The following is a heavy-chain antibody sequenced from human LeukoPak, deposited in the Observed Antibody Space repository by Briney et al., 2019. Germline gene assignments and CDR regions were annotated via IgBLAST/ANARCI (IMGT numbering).Heavy chain of an antibody. J-gene: IGHJ6*03. D-gene: IGHD6-25*01. CDR2: IYYSGST. CDR3: AREGSRRLYMDV. V-gene: IGHV4-39*07. CDR1: GGSISSSSYY. Sequence: SETLSLTCTVSGGSISSSSYYWGWIRQPPGKGLEWIGSIYYSGSTYYNPSLKSRVTISVDTSKNQFSLKLSSVTAADTAVYYCAREGSRRLYMDVWGRGTTVTVPS.